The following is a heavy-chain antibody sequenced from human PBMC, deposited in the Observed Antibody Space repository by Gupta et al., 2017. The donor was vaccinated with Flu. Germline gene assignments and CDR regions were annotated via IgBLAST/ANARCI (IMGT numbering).Heavy chain of an antibody. Sequence: EEDLLVSGGGLVQPGGSLRLSCTAAGFTFNIFAMVWVRLAPGKGLEWVSSIAANTDHANYADSVKGRFTTSRDDSTNTLYLQLSSLRVEDTAVDYCARDFYSQLLDAYDLWGQGTRVTVSS. D-gene: IGHD3-10*01. CDR3: ARDFYSQLLDAYDL. V-gene: IGHV3-23*01. CDR1: GFTFNIFA. CDR2: IAANTDHA. J-gene: IGHJ3*01.